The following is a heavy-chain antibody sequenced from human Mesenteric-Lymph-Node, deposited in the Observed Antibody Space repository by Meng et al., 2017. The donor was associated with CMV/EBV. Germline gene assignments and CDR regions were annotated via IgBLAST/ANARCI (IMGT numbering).Heavy chain of an antibody. V-gene: IGHV3-66*01. D-gene: IGHD3-10*01. CDR3: TGDSVSNPNLDY. Sequence: EVDVVEFGGGLVQPGGSLRLSCAASGFNVRDKYMSWVRQAPGKGLEWVCIIYRGDNTYYIDSVKDRFTVSRDNSKNTMYLQMNSLRVEDTAVYYCTGDSVSNPNLDYWGQGTLVTVSS. J-gene: IGHJ4*02. CDR1: GFNVRDKY. CDR2: IYRGDNT.